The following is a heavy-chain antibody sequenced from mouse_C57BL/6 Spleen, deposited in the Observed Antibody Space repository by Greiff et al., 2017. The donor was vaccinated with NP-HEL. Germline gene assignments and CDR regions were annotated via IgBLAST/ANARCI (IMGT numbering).Heavy chain of an antibody. V-gene: IGHV14-4*01. J-gene: IGHJ4*01. Sequence: EVKLMESGAELVRPGASVKLSCTASGFNIKDDYMHWVKQRPEQGLEWIGWIDPENGDTEYASKFQGKATITADTSSNTAYLQLSSLTSEDTAVYYCTIYYYGSSPYAMDYWGQGTSVTVSS. D-gene: IGHD1-1*01. CDR1: GFNIKDDY. CDR3: TIYYYGSSPYAMDY. CDR2: IDPENGDT.